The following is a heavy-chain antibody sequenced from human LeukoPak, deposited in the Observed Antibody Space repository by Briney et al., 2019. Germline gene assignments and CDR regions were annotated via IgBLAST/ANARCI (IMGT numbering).Heavy chain of an antibody. V-gene: IGHV4-38-2*02. J-gene: IGHJ4*02. CDR3: ARVYYDSSGPLYYFDY. CDR2: IYHSGST. D-gene: IGHD3-22*01. Sequence: SETLSLTCTVSGYSISSGYYWGWIRPPPGKGLEWIGSIYHSGSTYYNPSLKSRVTISVDTSKNQFSLKLSSVTAADTAVYYCARVYYDSSGPLYYFDYWGQGTLVTVSS. CDR1: GYSISSGYY.